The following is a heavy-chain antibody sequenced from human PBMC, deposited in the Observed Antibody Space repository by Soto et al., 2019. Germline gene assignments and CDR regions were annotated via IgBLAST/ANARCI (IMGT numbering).Heavy chain of an antibody. J-gene: IGHJ4*02. CDR1: GYTFTSYA. CDR3: ARSIVVVTALDY. Sequence: QGQLVQSGAEEKKPGASVKVSCKASGYTFTSYAMHWVRQAPGQRLEWMGWINAGNGNTKYSQKFKGRVTITRDTPASTAYMELSSLRSEDTAVYYCARSIVVVTALDYWGQGTLVTVSS. V-gene: IGHV1-3*05. D-gene: IGHD2-21*02. CDR2: INAGNGNT.